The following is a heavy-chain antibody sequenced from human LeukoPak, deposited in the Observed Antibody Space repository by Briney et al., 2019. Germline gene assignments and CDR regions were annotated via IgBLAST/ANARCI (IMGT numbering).Heavy chain of an antibody. V-gene: IGHV3-23*01. CDR2: ISGSGGST. Sequence: GGSLRLSCAASGFTFSSYAMSWVRQAPGKGLERVSAISGSGGSTYYADSVKGRFTISRDNSKNTLYLQMNSLRAEDTAVYYSAKDPRYSYGYSYFDYWGQGTLVTVSS. CDR1: GFTFSSYA. J-gene: IGHJ4*02. CDR3: AKDPRYSYGYSYFDY. D-gene: IGHD5-18*01.